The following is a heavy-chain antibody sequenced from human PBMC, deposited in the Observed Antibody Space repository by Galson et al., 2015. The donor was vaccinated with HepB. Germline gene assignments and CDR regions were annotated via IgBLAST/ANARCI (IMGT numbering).Heavy chain of an antibody. CDR3: AKGYSSILGRGDFDY. CDR2: ISWNSGSI. V-gene: IGHV3-9*01. D-gene: IGHD6-13*01. J-gene: IGHJ4*02. Sequence: SLRLSCAASGFTFDDYAMHWVRQAPGKGLEWVSGISWNSGSIGYADSVKGRFTISRDNAKNSLYLQMNSLRAEDTALYYCAKGYSSILGRGDFDYWGQGTLVTVSS. CDR1: GFTFDDYA.